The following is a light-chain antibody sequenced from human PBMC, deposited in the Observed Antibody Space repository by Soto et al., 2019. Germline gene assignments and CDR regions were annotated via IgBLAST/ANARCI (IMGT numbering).Light chain of an antibody. J-gene: IGLJ2*01. CDR3: VLYMGSGMSV. V-gene: IGLV8-61*01. CDR2: NTN. Sequence: QTVVTQEPSFSVSPGGTVTLTCGLSSGSVSASFYPSWYQQTPGQAPRSLIYNTNVRSSGVPDRFSGSILGNKAALSITGAQADDESDYYCVLYMGSGMSVFGGGTKLTV. CDR1: SGSVSASFY.